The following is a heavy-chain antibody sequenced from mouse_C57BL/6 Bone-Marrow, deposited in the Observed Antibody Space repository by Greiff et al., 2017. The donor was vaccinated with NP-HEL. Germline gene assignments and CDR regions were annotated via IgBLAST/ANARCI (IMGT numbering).Heavy chain of an antibody. CDR3: ARYGSSYLYYFDY. J-gene: IGHJ2*01. CDR1: GYTFTSYW. V-gene: IGHV1-52*01. D-gene: IGHD1-1*01. Sequence: QVQLQQPGAELVRPGSSVKLSCKASGYTFTSYWMHWVKQRPIQGLEWIGNIDPSDSETHYNQKFKDKATLTVDKSSSTAYMQLSSLTSEDSAVYYCARYGSSYLYYFDYWGQGTTLTVSS. CDR2: IDPSDSET.